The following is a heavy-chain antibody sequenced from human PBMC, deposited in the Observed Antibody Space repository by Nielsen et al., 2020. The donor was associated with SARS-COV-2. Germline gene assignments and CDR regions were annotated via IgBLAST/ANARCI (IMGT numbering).Heavy chain of an antibody. J-gene: IGHJ4*02. V-gene: IGHV1-18*01. Sequence: ASVKVSCKTSDYTFTSYGISWVRQAPGQGLEWMGWTSGYNDITNYAQKFRGRVSFTTDTSTSTAYMELRSLRSDDTAVYYCARGAEVAGWGVLDYWGQGTLVTVSS. CDR2: TSGYNDIT. D-gene: IGHD5-12*01. CDR3: ARGAEVAGWGVLDY. CDR1: DYTFTSYG.